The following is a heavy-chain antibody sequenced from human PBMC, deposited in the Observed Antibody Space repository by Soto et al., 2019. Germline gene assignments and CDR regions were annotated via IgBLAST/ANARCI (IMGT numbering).Heavy chain of an antibody. CDR3: AKDRPNYYGSGGGYYTAGGDY. CDR1: GLTFSTYA. D-gene: IGHD3-10*01. V-gene: IGHV3-23*01. CDR2: IRGNGANP. Sequence: EVQLLGSGGRVVQCGGSVRLSCAVCGLTFSTYAMLWVRQATGKGLEWVSSIRGNGANPYYTDSVKGRFILYRDNSKNTLFLQMNSLSAEDTALYYCAKDRPNYYGSGGGYYTAGGDYWGQGTLVTVSS. J-gene: IGHJ4*02.